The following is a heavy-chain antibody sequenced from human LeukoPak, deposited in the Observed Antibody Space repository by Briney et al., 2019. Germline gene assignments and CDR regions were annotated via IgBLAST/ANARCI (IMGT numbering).Heavy chain of an antibody. V-gene: IGHV4-34*01. J-gene: IGHJ4*02. CDR1: GGSFSGFY. CDR2: INHSGST. Sequence: SETLSLTCAVYGGSFSGFYWSWLRQPPGQGLEWIGEINHSGSTNYNPSLKSRVTISVDTSKNQFSLKLSSVTAADTAVYYCARTIAAHDYWGQGTLVTVSS. CDR3: ARTIAAHDY. D-gene: IGHD6-13*01.